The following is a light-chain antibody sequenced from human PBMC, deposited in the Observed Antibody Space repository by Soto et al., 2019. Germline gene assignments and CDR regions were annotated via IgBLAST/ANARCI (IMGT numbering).Light chain of an antibody. V-gene: IGKV1-5*03. CDR2: KAS. CDR1: QSLSYW. J-gene: IGKJ2*01. CDR3: QQYDRFPYT. Sequence: DIQMTQSPSTLSASVGDTVTITCRASQSLSYWMAWYQQKPGQAPKLLIHKASTLESGVPSRFSGSGTGTEFTLPISSLQPDDFATFYCQQYDRFPYTFGQGPKLEIK.